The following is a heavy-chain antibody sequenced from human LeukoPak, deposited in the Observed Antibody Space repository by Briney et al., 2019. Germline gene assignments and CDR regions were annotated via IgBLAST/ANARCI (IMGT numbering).Heavy chain of an antibody. CDR2: IKHDGSDT. V-gene: IGHV3-7*01. J-gene: IGHJ6*02. CDR1: GFTFSSYA. D-gene: IGHD4-17*01. CDR3: ARDLYGDYGLDGMDV. Sequence: GGSLRLSCAASGFTFSSYAMSWVRQAPGKGLEWVATIKHDGSDTYYVDSVKGRFTISRDNAKNSLYLQMNSLRAEDTAVYYCARDLYGDYGLDGMDVWGQGTTVTVSS.